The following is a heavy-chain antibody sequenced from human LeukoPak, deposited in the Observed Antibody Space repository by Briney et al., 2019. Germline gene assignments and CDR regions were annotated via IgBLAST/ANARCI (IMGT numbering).Heavy chain of an antibody. CDR1: GGSISSSSYY. D-gene: IGHD6-19*01. CDR3: ARHMQWLVRGWFDP. V-gene: IGHV4-61*05. Sequence: PSETLSLTCTVSGGSISSSSYYWGWIRQPPGKGLEWIGYIYYSGSTNYNPSLKSRVTISVDTSKNQFSLKLSSVTAADTAVYYCARHMQWLVRGWFDPWGQGTLVTVSS. CDR2: IYYSGST. J-gene: IGHJ5*02.